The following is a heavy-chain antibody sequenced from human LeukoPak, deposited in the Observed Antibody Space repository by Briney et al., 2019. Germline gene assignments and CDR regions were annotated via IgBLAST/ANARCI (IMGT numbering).Heavy chain of an antibody. D-gene: IGHD1-26*01. J-gene: IGHJ6*02. V-gene: IGHV3-21*01. Sequence: GGSLRLSCAASGFSFSVYSMSWVSQAPGKGLEWVSSIGGSSPYIYYADSVKGRFTVSRDNAKSSLFLQMNSLRAEDTAVYYCATEVGPRYYYYAMDVWGQGTTVTVSS. CDR1: GFSFSVYS. CDR2: IGGSSPYI. CDR3: ATEVGPRYYYYAMDV.